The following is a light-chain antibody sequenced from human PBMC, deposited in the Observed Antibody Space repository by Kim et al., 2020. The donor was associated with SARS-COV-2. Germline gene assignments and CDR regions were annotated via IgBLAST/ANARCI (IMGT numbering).Light chain of an antibody. CDR2: EVT. V-gene: IGLV2-8*01. CDR3: TTHANSNYI. Sequence: SVTISCSGASSGFGCYGGYTYVSWYQQHPGNAPKLIIYEVTKRPSGVPNRFSGSKSGNTAFLTVSGLQAEYEADYYCTTHANSNYIFGTGTRVTVL. J-gene: IGLJ1*01. CDR1: SSGFGCYGGYTY.